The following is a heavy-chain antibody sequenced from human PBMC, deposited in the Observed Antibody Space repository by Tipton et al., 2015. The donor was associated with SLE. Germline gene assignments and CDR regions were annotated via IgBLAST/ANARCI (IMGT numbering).Heavy chain of an antibody. Sequence: TLSLTCTVSGDSLSGYYWNWIRQPPGKGLEWIGYIYDRGRANYNPSFKSRVTMSVDTSKNQFSLKLRSVTAGDTAVYFCARAYSNAFDIWGLGTLITVSS. CDR2: IYDRGRA. D-gene: IGHD2-21*01. CDR1: GDSLSGYY. CDR3: ARAYSNAFDI. V-gene: IGHV4-59*01. J-gene: IGHJ3*02.